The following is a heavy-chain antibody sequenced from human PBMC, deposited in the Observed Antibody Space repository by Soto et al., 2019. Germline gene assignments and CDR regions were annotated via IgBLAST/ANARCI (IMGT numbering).Heavy chain of an antibody. CDR1: GGTFSSYI. D-gene: IGHD2-2*01. V-gene: IGHV1-69*16. Sequence: QVQLVQSEAEVKKPGSSVKVSCKASGGTFSSYIINCVRQAPGPGLEWMGGIIPILGGANYARKFPGRRTITADESTSTAYMELSSLRSEDPAVYYWARGGEGISTSCEYWCQGTLVPVSS. CDR3: ARGGEGISTSCEY. CDR2: IIPILGGA. J-gene: IGHJ1*01.